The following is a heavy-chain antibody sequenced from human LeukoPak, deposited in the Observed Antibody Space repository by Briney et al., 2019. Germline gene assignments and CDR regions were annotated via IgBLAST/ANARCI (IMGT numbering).Heavy chain of an antibody. J-gene: IGHJ5*02. D-gene: IGHD3-3*01. V-gene: IGHV4-34*01. CDR2: INHSGST. CDR1: GGSFSGYY. CDR3: ARTLRITIFGVVIKDWFDP. Sequence: SETLSLTCAVYGGSFSGYYWSWIRQPPRKGLEWIGEINHSGSTNYNPSLKSRVTISVDTSKNQFSLKLSSVTAADTAVYYCARTLRITIFGVVIKDWFDPWGQGTLVTVSS.